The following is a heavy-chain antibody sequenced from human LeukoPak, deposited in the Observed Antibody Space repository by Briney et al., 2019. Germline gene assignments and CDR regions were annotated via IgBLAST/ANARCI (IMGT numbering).Heavy chain of an antibody. CDR2: IYTSGST. CDR1: GGSISSSSYY. V-gene: IGHV4-61*02. Sequence: SETLSLTCTVSGGSISSSSYYWSWIRQPARKGLEWIGRIYTSGSTNYNPSLKSRVTISVDTSKNQFSLKLSSVTAADTAVYYCARGVYYDFWSGYRDYFDYRGQGTLVTVSS. CDR3: ARGVYYDFWSGYRDYFDY. J-gene: IGHJ4*02. D-gene: IGHD3-3*01.